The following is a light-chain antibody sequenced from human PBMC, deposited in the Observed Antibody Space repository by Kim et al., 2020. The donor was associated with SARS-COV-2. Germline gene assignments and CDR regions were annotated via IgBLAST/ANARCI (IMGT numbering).Light chain of an antibody. J-gene: IGKJ1*01. CDR1: QSVSSN. V-gene: IGKV3-15*01. Sequence: EVVMTQSPATLSVSPGEGATLSCRASQSVSSNLAWYQQKPGQAPRLLIYGASTRATDVPPRFSGSGSGTEFTLTISSLQSEDFAVYYCQQYNDWPLTFGQGTKVHIK. CDR2: GAS. CDR3: QQYNDWPLT.